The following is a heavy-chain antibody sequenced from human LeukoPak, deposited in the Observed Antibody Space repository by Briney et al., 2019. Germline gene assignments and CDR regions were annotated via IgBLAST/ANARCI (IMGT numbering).Heavy chain of an antibody. CDR3: ASGYSYAYPDY. V-gene: IGHV1-69*05. D-gene: IGHD5-18*01. J-gene: IGHJ4*02. CDR1: GGTFSSYA. Sequence: SVKVSCKASGGTFSSYAISWVRQAPGQGLEWIGRIIPIFGTANYAQKFQGRVTITTDESTSTAYMELSSLRSEDTAVYYCASGYSYAYPDYWGQGTLVTVSS. CDR2: IIPIFGTA.